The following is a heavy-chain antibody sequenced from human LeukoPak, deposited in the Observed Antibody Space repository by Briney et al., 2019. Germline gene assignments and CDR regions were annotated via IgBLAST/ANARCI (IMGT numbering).Heavy chain of an antibody. CDR3: ARDLRGYYGSGSYYNVDY. V-gene: IGHV3-48*02. CDR2: ISSSSSTR. J-gene: IGHJ4*02. CDR1: GFTFSSYS. D-gene: IGHD3-10*01. Sequence: PGGSLRLSCAASGFTFSSYSMNWVRQAPGKGLEWVSYISSSSSTRYYADSVKGRFTISRDNAKNSLYLQMNSLRDEGTAVYYCARDLRGYYGSGSYYNVDYWGQGTLVTVSS.